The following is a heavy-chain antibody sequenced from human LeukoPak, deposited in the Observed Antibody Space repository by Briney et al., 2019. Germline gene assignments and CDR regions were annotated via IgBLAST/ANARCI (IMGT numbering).Heavy chain of an antibody. V-gene: IGHV3-30*04. Sequence: GGSLRLSCTASGFTFRTYAMNWIRQAPGKGLEWVTVISSDGRATFYAESVKGRFTIARDDSENTLSLQMNSLRLEDTAVYYCAREGAVGSPREDALDIRGQGAVVTVSS. J-gene: IGHJ3*02. D-gene: IGHD1-26*01. CDR1: GFTFRTYA. CDR3: AREGAVGSPREDALDI. CDR2: ISSDGRAT.